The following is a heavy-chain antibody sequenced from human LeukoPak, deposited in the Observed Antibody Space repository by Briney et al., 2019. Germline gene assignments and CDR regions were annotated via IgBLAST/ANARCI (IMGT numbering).Heavy chain of an antibody. J-gene: IGHJ6*03. CDR1: GGSISRYY. CDR3: ARGIAARLYYYYYMDV. Sequence: SETLSLTCTVSGGSISRYYWSWIRQPAGKGLEWIGRIYTSGSTNYNPSLKSRVTMSVDTSKNQFSLKLSSVTAADTAVYYCARGIAARLYYYYYMDVWGKGTTVTVSS. CDR2: IYTSGST. D-gene: IGHD6-6*01. V-gene: IGHV4-4*07.